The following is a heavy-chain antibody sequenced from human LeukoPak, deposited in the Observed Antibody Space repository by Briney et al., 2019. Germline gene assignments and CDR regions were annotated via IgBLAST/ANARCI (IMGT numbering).Heavy chain of an antibody. CDR1: GVSISSSGYY. J-gene: IGHJ6*03. CDR3: ARVPHYYDSSDQYPEVYYYYYYMDV. V-gene: IGHV4-61*08. D-gene: IGHD3-22*01. CDR2: IYYSGST. Sequence: SETLSLTCNVSGVSISSSGYYWTWIRQPPGKGLEWIGYIYYSGSTNYNPSLKSRVTISVDTSKNQFSLKLSSVTAADTAVYYCARVPHYYDSSDQYPEVYYYYYYMDVWGKGTTVTVSS.